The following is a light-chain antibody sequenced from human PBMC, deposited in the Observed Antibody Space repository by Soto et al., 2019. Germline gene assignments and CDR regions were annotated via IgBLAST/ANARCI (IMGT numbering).Light chain of an antibody. Sequence: EIVLTQSPGTLSLSPGERATHSCRASQSVNSNYLAWYQQKPGQAPRLLISGASSRATGIPDRFSGSGSGTDFTLTISRLESEDFAVYYCQQYGSSPPITFGQGTRLEIK. J-gene: IGKJ5*01. CDR2: GAS. V-gene: IGKV3-20*01. CDR1: QSVNSNY. CDR3: QQYGSSPPIT.